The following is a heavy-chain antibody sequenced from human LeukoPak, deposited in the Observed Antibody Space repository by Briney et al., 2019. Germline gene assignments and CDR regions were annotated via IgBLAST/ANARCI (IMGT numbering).Heavy chain of an antibody. Sequence: PGGSLRLSCAVSGLPFTRFYMSWIRQAPGKGLQWISYIGLSGSPLDYADSVRGRFTISRDNARNSLYLEMNSLRAEDTAVHYCARKDFSSGSSSYWGQGTLVTVSS. CDR1: GLPFTRFY. J-gene: IGHJ4*02. CDR3: ARKDFSSGSSSY. V-gene: IGHV3-11*04. D-gene: IGHD3-22*01. CDR2: IGLSGSPL.